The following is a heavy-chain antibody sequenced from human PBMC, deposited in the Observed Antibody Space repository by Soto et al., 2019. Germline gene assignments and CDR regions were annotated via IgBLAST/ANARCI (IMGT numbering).Heavy chain of an antibody. V-gene: IGHV4-30-2*06. Sequence: QLQLQESGSGLVKTSETLSLTCTVSGASISYGGFSWSWIRQSPGKGLEWIGYIYHLESNYFPPSFKSRLTMSIDRTRNQFSIKLSSVTAADMAVYYCARGGGSDSFDYWGQGVLVTVSS. CDR1: GASISYGGFS. CDR3: ARGGGSDSFDY. D-gene: IGHD2-15*01. CDR2: IYHLESN. J-gene: IGHJ4*02.